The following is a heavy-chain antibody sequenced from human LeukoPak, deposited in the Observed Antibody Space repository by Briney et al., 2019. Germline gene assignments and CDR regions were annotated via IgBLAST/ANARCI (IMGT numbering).Heavy chain of an antibody. CDR2: INPNRGGT. Sequence: ASVTVSFKATGYTFTDYYMHWLRQAPGQGLAGMGWINPNRGGTNYAQKRQGRVTLIRDTSISTAYMELSRLRSNDTAVYYCARRCSSGSCYSWDDAFDIWGQGTMVTVSS. CDR3: ARRCSSGSCYSWDDAFDI. CDR1: GYTFTDYY. V-gene: IGHV1-2*02. J-gene: IGHJ3*02. D-gene: IGHD2-15*01.